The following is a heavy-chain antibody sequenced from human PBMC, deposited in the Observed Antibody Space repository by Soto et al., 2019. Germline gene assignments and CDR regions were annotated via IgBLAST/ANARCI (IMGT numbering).Heavy chain of an antibody. CDR1: GFTFSSYA. J-gene: IGHJ4*02. V-gene: IGHV3-23*01. CDR3: AKDALYCSGGSCYPAGYFDY. Sequence: EVQLLESGGGLVQPGGSLRLSCAASGFTFSSYAMSWVRQAPGKGLEWVSDISGSGGSTYYADSVKGRFTISRDNSKNTLYLQMNSLRAEDTAVYYCAKDALYCSGGSCYPAGYFDYWGQGTLVTVSS. D-gene: IGHD2-15*01. CDR2: ISGSGGST.